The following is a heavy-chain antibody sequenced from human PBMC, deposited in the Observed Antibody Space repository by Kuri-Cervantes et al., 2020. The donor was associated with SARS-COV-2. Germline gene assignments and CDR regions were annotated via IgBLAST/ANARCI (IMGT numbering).Heavy chain of an antibody. V-gene: IGHV4-59*01. D-gene: IGHD2-21*01. CDR3: ARGGGIWTADYGMEV. CDR1: GGPISSSY. J-gene: IGHJ6*02. Sequence: GSLRLSCTVSGGPISSSYWNWIRQPPGKGLEWIGYINYSGSTNYKPALKSRVTISVDTSKNQFSLQLSTVTAADTAVYYCARGGGIWTADYGMEVWGQGTTVTVSS. CDR2: INYSGST.